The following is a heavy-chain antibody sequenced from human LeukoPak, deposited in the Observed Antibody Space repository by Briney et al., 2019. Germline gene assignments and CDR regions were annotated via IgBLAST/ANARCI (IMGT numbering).Heavy chain of an antibody. Sequence: SETLSLTCTVSGGSISSSSYYWGWIRQPPGKGLEWIGEINHSGSTNYNPPLKSRVTISVDTSKNQFSLKLSSVTAADTAVYYCARRRMLDYWGQGTLVTVSS. CDR2: INHSGST. J-gene: IGHJ4*02. CDR1: GGSISSSSYY. CDR3: ARRRMLDY. D-gene: IGHD2-15*01. V-gene: IGHV4-39*07.